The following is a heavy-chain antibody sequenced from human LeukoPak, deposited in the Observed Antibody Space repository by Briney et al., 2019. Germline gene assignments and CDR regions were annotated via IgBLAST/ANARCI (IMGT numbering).Heavy chain of an antibody. J-gene: IGHJ5*02. Sequence: PSQTLSLTCTVSGGSISGYYWTWIRQPPGKGLEWVGCIYYSGSTNYNPSLKSRVTISVDTSKNQFSLKLNSVTAADTAVYYCARQSAEAGTQWFDPWGQGTLVTVSS. CDR1: GGSISGYY. CDR3: ARQSAEAGTQWFDP. V-gene: IGHV4-59*08. D-gene: IGHD6-19*01. CDR2: IYYSGST.